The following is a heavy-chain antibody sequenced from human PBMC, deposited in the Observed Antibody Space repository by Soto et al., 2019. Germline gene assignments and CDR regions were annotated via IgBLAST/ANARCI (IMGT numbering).Heavy chain of an antibody. Sequence: SETLSLTCTVSGGSISSYYWSWIRQPPGKGLEWIGYIYYSGSTNYNPSLKSRVTISVDTSKNQFSLKLSSVTAADTAVYYCAMACGSGDDAFDILCQGTMVT. CDR3: AMACGSGDDAFDI. J-gene: IGHJ3*02. CDR2: IYYSGST. V-gene: IGHV4-59*01. CDR1: GGSISSYY. D-gene: IGHD2-15*01.